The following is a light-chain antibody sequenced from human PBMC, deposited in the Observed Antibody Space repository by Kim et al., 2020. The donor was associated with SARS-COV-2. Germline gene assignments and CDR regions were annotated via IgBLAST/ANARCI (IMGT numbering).Light chain of an antibody. CDR3: QSYDTSSVV. Sequence: QSVSESPGKTVTISCTRSSGSIASNYVQWYQQRPGSAPTTVMYEDNQRPSGVPDRFSGSIDSSSNSASLTISGLKTENEADYYYQSYDTSSVVFGGGAQLT. V-gene: IGLV6-57*04. J-gene: IGLJ2*01. CDR2: EDN. CDR1: SGSIASNY.